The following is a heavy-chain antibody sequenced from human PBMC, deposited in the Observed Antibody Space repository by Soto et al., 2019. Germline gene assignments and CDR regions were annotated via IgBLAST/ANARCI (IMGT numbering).Heavy chain of an antibody. J-gene: IGHJ4*02. Sequence: PSETLSLTCTVSGGSISGYFWSWIRQPPGKGLEWIAYIYSSEYTDYNPSPKSRVTISVDMSRDQFSLQLKSVTAADTAVYYCARQTTPGYCSGGSCYEAWFAYWGQGTLVTVSS. CDR3: ARQTTPGYCSGGSCYEAWFAY. D-gene: IGHD2-15*01. V-gene: IGHV4-59*08. CDR1: GGSISGYF. CDR2: IYSSEYT.